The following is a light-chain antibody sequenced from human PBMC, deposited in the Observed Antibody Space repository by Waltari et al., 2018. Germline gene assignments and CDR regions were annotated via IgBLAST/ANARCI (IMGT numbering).Light chain of an antibody. CDR2: DDT. V-gene: IGLV3-21*02. Sequence: SYVLTQPPSVSVAPGQTARITCGGYNIGSKSVHWFQQRPGQAPVLVVYDDTDRPSGFPERFAGSNSGNTATLTISRVEAGDEADDYCQVWDTGSDHYVFGSGTKVTVL. CDR1: NIGSKS. CDR3: QVWDTGSDHYV. J-gene: IGLJ1*01.